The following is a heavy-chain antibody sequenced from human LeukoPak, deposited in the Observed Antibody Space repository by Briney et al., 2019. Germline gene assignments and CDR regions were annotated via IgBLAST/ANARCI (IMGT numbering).Heavy chain of an antibody. V-gene: IGHV1-2*02. CDR3: ARAGIVVVRNWFDP. Sequence: VASVKVSCKASGYTFTGYYMHWVRQAPGQGLEWMEWINPNSGGTNYAQKFQGRVTMTRDTSISTAYMELSRLRSDDTAVYYCARAGIVVVRNWFDPWGQGTLVTVSS. D-gene: IGHD2-2*01. CDR1: GYTFTGYY. CDR2: INPNSGGT. J-gene: IGHJ5*02.